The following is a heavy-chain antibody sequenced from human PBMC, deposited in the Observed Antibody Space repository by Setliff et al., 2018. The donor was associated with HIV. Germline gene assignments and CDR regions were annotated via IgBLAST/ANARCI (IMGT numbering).Heavy chain of an antibody. D-gene: IGHD2-2*01. J-gene: IGHJ3*02. Sequence: SETLSLTCTVSGGSIGSGGYYWSWIRHRPGKGLEWIGTVYYTGKTYYNPSLQSRLTMSADTSKNQFSLKMRSVTAADTAVYFCARDLHSNYHVVDIWGPGTMVTVSS. CDR1: GGSIGSGGYY. CDR2: VYYTGKT. V-gene: IGHV4-31*03. CDR3: ARDLHSNYHVVDI.